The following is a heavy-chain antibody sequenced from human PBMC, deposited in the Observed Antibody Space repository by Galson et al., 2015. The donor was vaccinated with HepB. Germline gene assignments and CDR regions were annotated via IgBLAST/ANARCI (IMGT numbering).Heavy chain of an antibody. CDR2: IIPILGIA. D-gene: IGHD4-23*01. J-gene: IGHJ4*02. V-gene: IGHV1-69*04. CDR3: ARDSTVELGAFDY. Sequence: SVKVSCKASGGTFSSYAISWVRQAPGQGLEWMGRIIPILGIANYAQKFQGRVTITADKSTSTAYVELSSLRSEDTAVYYCARDSTVELGAFDYWGQGTLVTVSS. CDR1: GGTFSSYA.